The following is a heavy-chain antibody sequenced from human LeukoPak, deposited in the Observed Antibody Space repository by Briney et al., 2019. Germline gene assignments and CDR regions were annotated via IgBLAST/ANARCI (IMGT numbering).Heavy chain of an antibody. D-gene: IGHD6-13*01. J-gene: IGHJ1*01. CDR3: ARGGLGIAAAGRAEYFQH. CDR2: IIPIFGTA. Sequence: SVKVSCKASGGTFSSYAISWVRQAPGQGLEWMGGIIPIFGTANYAQKFQGRVTITTDESTSTAYMELSSLRSEDTAVYYCARGGLGIAAAGRAEYFQHWGQGTLVTVSS. CDR1: GGTFSSYA. V-gene: IGHV1-69*05.